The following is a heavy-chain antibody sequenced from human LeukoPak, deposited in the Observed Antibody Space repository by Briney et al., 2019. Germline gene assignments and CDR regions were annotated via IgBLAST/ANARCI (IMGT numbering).Heavy chain of an antibody. CDR2: IYHSGST. CDR1: GYSISSGYY. Sequence: SETLSLTCTVSGYSISSGYYWGWIRQPPGKGLEWIGSIYHSGSTYYNPSLKSRVTISVDTSKNQFSLKLSSVTAADTAVYYCARNFDYWGQGTQVTVSS. V-gene: IGHV4-38-2*02. J-gene: IGHJ4*02. CDR3: ARNFDY.